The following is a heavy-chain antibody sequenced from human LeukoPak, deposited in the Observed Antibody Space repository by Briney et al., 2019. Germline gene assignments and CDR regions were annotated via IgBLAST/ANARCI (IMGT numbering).Heavy chain of an antibody. Sequence: GGPLRLSCGASGFTFSSYSMNWVRQAPGKGLEWVSSIVSSKRYIHYADSVKGRYTISRDTAKNSLYLQRNSLRAEATAVYYCARDQGVVLVPAAMSDWGQGTLVTVSS. D-gene: IGHD2-2*01. CDR3: ARDQGVVLVPAAMSD. J-gene: IGHJ4*02. CDR1: GFTFSSYS. CDR2: IVSSKRYI. V-gene: IGHV3-21*01.